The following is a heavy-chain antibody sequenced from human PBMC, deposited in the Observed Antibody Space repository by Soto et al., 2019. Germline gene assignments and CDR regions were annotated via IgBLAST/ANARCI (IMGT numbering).Heavy chain of an antibody. CDR2: SSAYNGVT. CDR3: ARGPRSGYCSGGSCHYFDY. Sequence: QVQLVQSGGEVMKPGASVKVSCKASGYTFTSYGITWVRQAPGQGLEWMGWSSAYNGVTKYAQKFQDRVTMTTDTSTNTAYMELRSLRSDDTAVYYCARGPRSGYCSGGSCHYFDYWGQGALVTVSS. V-gene: IGHV1-18*01. J-gene: IGHJ4*02. D-gene: IGHD2-15*01. CDR1: GYTFTSYG.